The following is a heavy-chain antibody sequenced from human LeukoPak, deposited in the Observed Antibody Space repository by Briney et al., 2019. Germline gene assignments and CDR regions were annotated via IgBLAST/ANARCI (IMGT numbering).Heavy chain of an antibody. J-gene: IGHJ6*02. CDR3: AKDRDPLTTVTTYYYYGMDV. CDR1: GFTFSSYA. Sequence: GGSLRLSCAASGFTFSSYAMSWVRQAPGKGLEWVSAISGSGGSTYYADSVKGRFTISRDNSKNTLYLQMNNLRAEDTAVYYCAKDRDPLTTVTTYYYYGMDVWGQGTTVTVSS. V-gene: IGHV3-23*01. CDR2: ISGSGGST. D-gene: IGHD4-11*01.